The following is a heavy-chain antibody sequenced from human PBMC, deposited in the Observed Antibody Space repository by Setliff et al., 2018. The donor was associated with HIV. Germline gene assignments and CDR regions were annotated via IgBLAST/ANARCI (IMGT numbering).Heavy chain of an antibody. CDR3: GRLSDTAMASFDS. D-gene: IGHD5-18*01. CDR2: IRHDGNQV. V-gene: IGHV3-7*03. Sequence: GGSLRLSCAASGFTFGDSWMDWVRQAPGKGLEWVAAIRHDGNQVHYVDSVKGRFTVSRDNANNTLFLQMDSLRPEDTAIYYCGRLSDTAMASFDSWGQGTLVTVSS. CDR1: GFTFGDSW. J-gene: IGHJ4*02.